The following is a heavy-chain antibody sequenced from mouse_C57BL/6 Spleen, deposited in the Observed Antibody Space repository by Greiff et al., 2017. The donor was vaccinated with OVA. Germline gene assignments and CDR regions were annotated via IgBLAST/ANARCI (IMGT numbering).Heavy chain of an antibody. CDR1: GYSITSGYD. Sequence: EVQVVESGPGMVKPSQSLSLTCTVTGYSITSGYDWHWIRHFPGNKLEWMGYISYSGSTNYNPSLKSRISITHDTSKNHFFLKLNSVTTEDTATYYCARAGGQLRPCDYWGQGTTLTVSS. D-gene: IGHD3-2*02. V-gene: IGHV3-1*01. J-gene: IGHJ2*01. CDR2: ISYSGST. CDR3: ARAGGQLRPCDY.